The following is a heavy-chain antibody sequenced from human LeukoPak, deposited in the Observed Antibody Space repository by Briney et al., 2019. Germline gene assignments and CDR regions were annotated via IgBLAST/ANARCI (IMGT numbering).Heavy chain of an antibody. Sequence: GASVKVSCKASGYTFTSYGISWVRQAPGQGLEWMGWINPNSGGTNYAQKFQGRVTMTRDTSISTAYMELSRLRSDDTAVYYCARGSGYSSGWYGGYFDYWGQGTLVTVSS. CDR1: GYTFTSYG. J-gene: IGHJ4*02. CDR2: INPNSGGT. D-gene: IGHD6-19*01. V-gene: IGHV1-2*02. CDR3: ARGSGYSSGWYGGYFDY.